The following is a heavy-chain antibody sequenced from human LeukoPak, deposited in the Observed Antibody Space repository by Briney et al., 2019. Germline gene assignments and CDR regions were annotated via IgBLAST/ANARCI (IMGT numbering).Heavy chain of an antibody. CDR3: ARELEVGSTKSSFDI. D-gene: IGHD1-26*01. V-gene: IGHV4-39*07. Sequence: SETLSLTCTVSGGSISSSSYYWGWIRQPPGKGLEWIGSIYYSGSTYYNPSLKSRVTISVDTSKNQFSLKLSSVTAADTAVYYCARELEVGSTKSSFDIWGQGTMVTVSS. CDR1: GGSISSSSYY. CDR2: IYYSGST. J-gene: IGHJ3*02.